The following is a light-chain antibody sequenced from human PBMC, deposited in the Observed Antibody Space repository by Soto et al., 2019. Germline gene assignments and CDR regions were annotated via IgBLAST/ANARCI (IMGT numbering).Light chain of an antibody. Sequence: QSALTQPASVSGSPGQSITISCTGTSSDFGGYNYVSCSQHHPDKAPKLMIYEVNNRPSGVSNRFSGSKSGNTASLTISGLQAEDEADYYCSSYTSINTWVFGGGTKLTVL. CDR1: SSDFGGYNY. CDR3: SSYTSINTWV. J-gene: IGLJ3*02. V-gene: IGLV2-14*01. CDR2: EVN.